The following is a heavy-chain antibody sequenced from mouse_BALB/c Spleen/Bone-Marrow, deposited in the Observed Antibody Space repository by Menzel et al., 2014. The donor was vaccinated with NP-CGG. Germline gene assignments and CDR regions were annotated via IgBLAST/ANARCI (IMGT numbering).Heavy chain of an antibody. J-gene: IGHJ3*01. V-gene: IGHV5-12*02. CDR2: ISNGGGST. Sequence: EVQRVESGGGLVQPGGSLKLSCATSGFTFSDYYMYWVRQTPEKRLEWVAYISNGGGSTYYPDKVKGRFTISRDNAKNTRYLQMSRLKSEDTAMYYCASAYYGNPFAYWGQGTLVTVSA. CDR1: GFTFSDYY. CDR3: ASAYYGNPFAY. D-gene: IGHD2-10*01.